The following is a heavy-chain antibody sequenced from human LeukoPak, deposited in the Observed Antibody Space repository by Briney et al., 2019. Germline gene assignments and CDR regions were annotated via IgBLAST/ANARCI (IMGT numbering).Heavy chain of an antibody. Sequence: ASVKVSCKASGYTFTSYGISWVRRAPGQGREWMGWISAYNGNTNYAQKLQGRVTMTTDTSTSTAYMELRSLRSDDTAVYYCARGGRSDYYGSGSYSDYWGQGTLVTVSS. CDR3: ARGGRSDYYGSGSYSDY. V-gene: IGHV1-18*04. J-gene: IGHJ4*02. CDR2: ISAYNGNT. CDR1: GYTFTSYG. D-gene: IGHD3-10*01.